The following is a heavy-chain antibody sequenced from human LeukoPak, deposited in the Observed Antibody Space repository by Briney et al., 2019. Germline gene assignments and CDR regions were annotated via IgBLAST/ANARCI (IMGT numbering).Heavy chain of an antibody. Sequence: QSGGSLRLSCAASGFTVSSNYMSWVRQAPGKGLEWVSYISSSGSTIYYADSVKGRFTISRDNAKNSLYLQMNSLRAEDTAVYYCARAFYPYYYYYYIDVWGKGTTVTVSS. J-gene: IGHJ6*03. V-gene: IGHV3-48*03. CDR3: ARAFYPYYYYYYIDV. CDR1: GFTVSSNY. CDR2: ISSSGSTI.